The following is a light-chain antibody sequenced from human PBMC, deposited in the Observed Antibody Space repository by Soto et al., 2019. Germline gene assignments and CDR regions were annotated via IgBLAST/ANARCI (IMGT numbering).Light chain of an antibody. CDR3: LRTCNTSHS. CDR1: QSIGTY. CDR2: AGA. Sequence: DIQMTQSPSSLYASLGDRGTPASPPLQSIGTYLNWFRQRPGKAPDLLIYAGANLQSGVPSRFSRNDSETEFTLTISSLKPEDFAMYYCLRTCNTSHSFGPGTKRALK. J-gene: IGKJ2*01. V-gene: IGKV1-39*01.